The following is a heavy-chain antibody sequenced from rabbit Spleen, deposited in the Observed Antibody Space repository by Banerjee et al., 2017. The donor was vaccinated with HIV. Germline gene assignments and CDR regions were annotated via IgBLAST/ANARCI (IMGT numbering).Heavy chain of an antibody. Sequence: QSLEESGGDLVKPGASLTLTCTASEFSFSENVYMCWVRQAPGKGLEWIACIDTGSGSTYYANWAKGRFTISKTSSTTVTLQMTSLTAADTATYFCARGIDYAGYAGFGYVSIYYFNLWGPGTLVTVS. CDR1: EFSFSENVY. D-gene: IGHD4-2*01. CDR2: IDTGSGST. V-gene: IGHV1S40*01. J-gene: IGHJ4*01. CDR3: ARGIDYAGYAGFGYVSIYYFNL.